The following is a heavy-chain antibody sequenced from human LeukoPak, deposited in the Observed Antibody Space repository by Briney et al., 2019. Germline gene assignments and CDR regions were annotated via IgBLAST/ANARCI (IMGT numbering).Heavy chain of an antibody. CDR3: AKRRRVWELPPSSD. D-gene: IGHD1-26*01. CDR1: GFTFSSCA. V-gene: IGHV3-23*01. Sequence: PGGSLRLSCAASGFTFSSCAMSWVRQAPGKGLEWVSTTSGSGDSTYYADSVKGRFTISRDNSKNTLYLQMNSLRAEDTAVYYCAKRRRVWELPPSSDWGQGTLVTVSS. CDR2: TSGSGDST. J-gene: IGHJ4*02.